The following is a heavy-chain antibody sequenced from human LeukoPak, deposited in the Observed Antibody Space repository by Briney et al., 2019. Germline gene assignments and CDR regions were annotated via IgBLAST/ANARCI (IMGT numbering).Heavy chain of an antibody. V-gene: IGHV3-15*01. CDR2: IKSKTDGGTT. D-gene: IGHD2-2*01. J-gene: IGHJ4*02. Sequence: GGSLRLSCAASGFTFSNAWMSWVREAPGKGLEWVGRIKSKTDGGTTDYAAPVKGRFTISRDDSKNTLYLQMNSPKTEDTAVYYCTTDPDIVVVPAALFDYWGQGTLVTVSS. CDR1: GFTFSNAW. CDR3: TTDPDIVVVPAALFDY.